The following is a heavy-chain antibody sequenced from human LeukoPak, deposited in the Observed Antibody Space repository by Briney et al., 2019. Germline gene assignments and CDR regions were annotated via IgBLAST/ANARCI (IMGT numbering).Heavy chain of an antibody. J-gene: IGHJ4*02. CDR1: GFTFNTYS. Sequence: PGGSLRLSCAASGFTFNTYSTSWVRQAPGKGLEWVSAISGSGGSTYYADSVKGRFTISRDNSKNTLYLQMNSLRAEDTAVYYCAKVDIVATIPYWGQGTLVTVSS. V-gene: IGHV3-23*01. CDR2: ISGSGGST. D-gene: IGHD5-12*01. CDR3: AKVDIVATIPY.